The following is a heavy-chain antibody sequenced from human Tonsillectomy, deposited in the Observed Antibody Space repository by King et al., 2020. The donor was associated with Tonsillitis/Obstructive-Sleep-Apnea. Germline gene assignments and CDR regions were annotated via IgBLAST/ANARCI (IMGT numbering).Heavy chain of an antibody. CDR2: IDPSESYT. J-gene: IGHJ6*02. V-gene: IGHV5-10-1*01. D-gene: IGHD5-24*01. CDR1: GYSFTSYW. CDR3: ARHLRDVYKYAYYYGMDV. Sequence: QLVQSGAEVKKPGESLRISCKGSGYSFTSYWISWVRQMPGKGLEWMGRIDPSESYTNYSPSSQGHITISVDKSISTAYLQWSRLKASDTAMYYCARHLRDVYKYAYYYGMDVWGQGTTVTVSS.